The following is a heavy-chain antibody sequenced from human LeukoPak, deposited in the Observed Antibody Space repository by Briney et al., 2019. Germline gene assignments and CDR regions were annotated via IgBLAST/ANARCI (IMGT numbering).Heavy chain of an antibody. CDR1: GFTFSAYD. J-gene: IGHJ6*03. CDR3: AKTSLSDASGHYYYMDG. V-gene: IGHV3-13*01. D-gene: IGHD3-3*01. CDR2: IGTTDDT. Sequence: GGSLRLACAASGFTFSAYDMNWVRQATGKGLEWVSAIGTTDDTYYPGSMKGRFTISRDNSQNTVSLQVNNLRTEDTALYYCAKTSLSDASGHYYYMDGWGKGTTVTVSS.